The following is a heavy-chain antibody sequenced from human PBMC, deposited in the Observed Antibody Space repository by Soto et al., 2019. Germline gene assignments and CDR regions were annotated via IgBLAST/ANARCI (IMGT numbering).Heavy chain of an antibody. V-gene: IGHV1-69*13. CDR3: ASAAVTGTAGLDF. D-gene: IGHD6-19*01. CDR1: GGTFSSYA. CDR2: IIPIFGTA. J-gene: IGHJ4*02. Sequence: GASVKVSCKAPGGTFSSYAISWVRQAPGQGLEWMGGIIPIFGTANYAQKFQGRVTITADESTSTAYMELSRLTSDDTAVYYCASAAVTGTAGLDFWGQGTQVTVSS.